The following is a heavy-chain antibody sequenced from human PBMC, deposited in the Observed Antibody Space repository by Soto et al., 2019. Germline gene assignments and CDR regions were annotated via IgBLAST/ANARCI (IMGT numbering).Heavy chain of an antibody. D-gene: IGHD3-3*01. Sequence: GGSLRLSCAASGFTFSSYEMNWVRQAPGKGLEWVSYISSSGSTIYYADSVKGRFTISRDNAKNSLYLQMNSLRAEDTAVDYCVRSGAYYDFGSGYFYYYYGMGVWGQGTTVTVSS. CDR1: GFTFSSYE. CDR2: ISSSGSTI. J-gene: IGHJ6*02. CDR3: VRSGAYYDFGSGYFYYYYGMGV. V-gene: IGHV3-48*03.